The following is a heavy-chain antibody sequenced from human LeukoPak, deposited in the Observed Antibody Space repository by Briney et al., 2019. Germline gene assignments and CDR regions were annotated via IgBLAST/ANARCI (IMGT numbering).Heavy chain of an antibody. CDR3: ARVLASSGWYSEGTYYFDY. D-gene: IGHD6-19*01. CDR2: INPNSGGT. CDR1: GYTFTGYY. Sequence: ASVKVSCKASGYTFTGYYMHWVRQAPGQGLEWMGRINPNSGGTNYAQKFQGRVTMTRDTSISTAYMELSRLRSDDTAVYYCARVLASSGWYSEGTYYFDYWGQGTLVTVSS. V-gene: IGHV1-2*06. J-gene: IGHJ4*02.